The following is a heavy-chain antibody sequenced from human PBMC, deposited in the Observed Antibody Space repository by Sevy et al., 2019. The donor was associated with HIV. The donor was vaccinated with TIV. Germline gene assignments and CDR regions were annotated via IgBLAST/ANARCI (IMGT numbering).Heavy chain of an antibody. D-gene: IGHD3-22*01. CDR3: ARGYYDSSGYYFHFDY. CDR1: GGSISSGGYS. Sequence: SETLSLTCAVSGGSISSGGYSWSWIRQPPGKGLEWIGYIYHSGSTYYNPSLKSRVTISVDRSKNQLSLKLSSVTAADTAVYYCARGYYDSSGYYFHFDYWGQGTLVTVSS. J-gene: IGHJ4*02. CDR2: IYHSGST. V-gene: IGHV4-30-2*01.